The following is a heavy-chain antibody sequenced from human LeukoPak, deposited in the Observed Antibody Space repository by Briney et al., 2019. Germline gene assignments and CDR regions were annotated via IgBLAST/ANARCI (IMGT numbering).Heavy chain of an antibody. J-gene: IGHJ4*02. CDR3: ARAAGGDY. V-gene: IGHV3-43*01. Sequence: GGSLRLSCAASGFTFDDYTMHWVRQAPGKGLEWVSLISWDGGSTYYADSVKGRFTISRDNSKNSLYLQMNSLRTEDTAVYYCARAAGGDYWGQGALVTVSS. D-gene: IGHD4-23*01. CDR2: ISWDGGST. CDR1: GFTFDDYT.